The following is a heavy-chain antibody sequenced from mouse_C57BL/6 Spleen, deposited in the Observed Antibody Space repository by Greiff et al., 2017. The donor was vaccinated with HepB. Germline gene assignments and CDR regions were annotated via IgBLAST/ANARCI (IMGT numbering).Heavy chain of an antibody. Sequence: QVQLQQSGPELVKPGASVKISCKASGYAFSSSWMNWVKQRPGKGLEWIGRIYPGDGDTNYNGKFKGKATLTADKSSSTAYMQLSSLTSEDSAVYFGARRDYYGSSGGWFAYWGQGTLVTVSA. V-gene: IGHV1-82*01. CDR1: GYAFSSSW. J-gene: IGHJ3*01. CDR3: ARRDYYGSSGGWFAY. D-gene: IGHD1-1*01. CDR2: IYPGDGDT.